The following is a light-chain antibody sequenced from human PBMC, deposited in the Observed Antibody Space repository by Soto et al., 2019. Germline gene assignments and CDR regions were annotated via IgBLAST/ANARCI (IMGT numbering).Light chain of an antibody. CDR3: GTWDSSLSAAV. V-gene: IGLV1-51*01. CDR1: SSNIGNNY. Sequence: QSVLQQPPSVSAAPGPKVTISCSGSSSNIGNNYVSWYQQLPGTAPKLLIYDNNKRPSGIPDRFSGSKSGTSATLGITGLQTGDEADYYCGTWDSSLSAAVFGGGTQLTVL. CDR2: DNN. J-gene: IGLJ7*01.